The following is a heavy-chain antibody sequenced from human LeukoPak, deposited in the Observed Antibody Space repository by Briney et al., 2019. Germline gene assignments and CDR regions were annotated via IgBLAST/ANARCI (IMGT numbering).Heavy chain of an antibody. CDR1: GYTFTGYY. V-gene: IGHV1-2*02. D-gene: IGHD2-2*01. J-gene: IGHJ5*02. CDR3: ARDAPSYCSSTSCYFYWFDP. CDR2: INPNSGGT. Sequence: ASVKVSCKASGYTFTGYYMHRVRQAPGQGLEWMGWINPNSGGTNYAQKFQGRVTMTRDTSISTAYMELSRLRSDDTAVYYCARDAPSYCSSTSCYFYWFDPWGQGTLVTVSS.